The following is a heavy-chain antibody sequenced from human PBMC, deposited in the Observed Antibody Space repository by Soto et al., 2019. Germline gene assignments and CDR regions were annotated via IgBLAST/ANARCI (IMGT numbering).Heavy chain of an antibody. J-gene: IGHJ6*03. CDR1: GFTFSSYW. V-gene: IGHV3-74*01. Sequence: GGSLRLSCAASGFTFSSYWMHWVRQAPGKGLVWVSRINSDGSSTSYADSVKGRFTISRDNAKNTLYLQMNSLRAEDTAVYYCARNPLYDFWSGYYSVSRYYYYMDVWGKGTTVTVSS. D-gene: IGHD3-3*01. CDR3: ARNPLYDFWSGYYSVSRYYYYMDV. CDR2: INSDGSST.